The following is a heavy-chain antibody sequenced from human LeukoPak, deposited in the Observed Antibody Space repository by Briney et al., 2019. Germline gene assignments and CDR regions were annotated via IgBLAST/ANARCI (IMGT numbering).Heavy chain of an antibody. CDR1: GFTFTTLW. D-gene: IGHD3-16*01. Sequence: PGGSLRLSCEASGFTFTTLWMTWVRQAPGKGLEWVANINQDGTEKNYVDSVKGRFTISRDNAGKSVFLQMNSLRAEDTALYHCVRGGTYIIYWGQGTLVTVSS. CDR3: VRGGTYIIY. V-gene: IGHV3-7*01. J-gene: IGHJ4*02. CDR2: INQDGTEK.